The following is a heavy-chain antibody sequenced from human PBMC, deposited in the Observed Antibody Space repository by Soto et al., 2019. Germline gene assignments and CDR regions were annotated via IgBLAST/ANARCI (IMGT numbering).Heavy chain of an antibody. V-gene: IGHV4-34*01. Sequence: SETLSLTCAVYGASFSEYYWSWMRQPPGKGLEWIGEINHSGSTNYNPSLKSRVTMSVDTSKNPFSLKLSSVTAADTAVYYCATQRETAIVHDYWGLGTLVTVSS. CDR1: GASFSEYY. CDR2: INHSGST. D-gene: IGHD5-18*01. CDR3: ATQRETAIVHDY. J-gene: IGHJ4*02.